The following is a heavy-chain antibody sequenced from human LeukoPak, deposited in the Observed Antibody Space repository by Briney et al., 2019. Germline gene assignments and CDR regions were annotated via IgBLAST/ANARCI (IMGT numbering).Heavy chain of an antibody. D-gene: IGHD3/OR15-3a*01. CDR2: INPNSGGT. CDR3: ARGSFYDFNWFDP. Sequence: ASVKVSCKASGYTFTGYYMHWVRQAPGQGLEWMGRINPNSGGTNYAQKFQGRVTMNRDTSISTAYMELSRLRSDDTAVYYCARGSFYDFNWFDPWGQGTLVTVSS. CDR1: GYTFTGYY. V-gene: IGHV1-2*06. J-gene: IGHJ5*02.